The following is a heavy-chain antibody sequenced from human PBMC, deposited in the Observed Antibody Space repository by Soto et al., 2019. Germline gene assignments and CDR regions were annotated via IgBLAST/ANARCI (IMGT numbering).Heavy chain of an antibody. CDR3: ARVVRCTRSGCYYLAMDV. J-gene: IGHJ6*02. CDR2: IHSSGRT. D-gene: IGHD2-15*01. Sequence: QVQLQESGPGLVKPSETLSLTCNVSGESVSSGYYYWNWIRQPPGKGLEWIGSIHSSGRTNYNPSLKSRVSKSLDTSNTQFSLSLGSVGAADTAIYYCARVVRCTRSGCYYLAMDVLGQGTTVTFFS. CDR1: GESVSSGYYY. V-gene: IGHV4-61*01.